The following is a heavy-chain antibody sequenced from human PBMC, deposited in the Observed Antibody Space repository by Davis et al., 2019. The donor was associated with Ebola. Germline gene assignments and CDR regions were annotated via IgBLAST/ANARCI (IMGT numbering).Heavy chain of an antibody. CDR1: GITFSDYF. Sequence: GESLKISCEASGITFSDYFMSWIRQAPGKELEWMSYITGSGNTKYLADSVEGRFTISRDNAKKSLYLQMSSLRADDTAVYYCAGVAGAATWNWYFDLWGRGTLVSVSS. V-gene: IGHV3-11*04. CDR2: ITGSGNTK. J-gene: IGHJ2*01. D-gene: IGHD6-13*01. CDR3: AGVAGAATWNWYFDL.